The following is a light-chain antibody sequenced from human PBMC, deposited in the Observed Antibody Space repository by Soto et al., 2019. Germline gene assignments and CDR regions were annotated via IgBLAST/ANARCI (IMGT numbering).Light chain of an antibody. CDR3: QQRGNWPS. Sequence: EIALTQSPATLSLSPGERATLSCRASQSISRYLAWYQQKPGQAPRLLIYDATNRATGIPARFSGSGSGTDFTLTISSLEPEDFEVYYCQQRGNWPSFGGGTKVEI. J-gene: IGKJ4*01. CDR2: DAT. CDR1: QSISRY. V-gene: IGKV3-11*01.